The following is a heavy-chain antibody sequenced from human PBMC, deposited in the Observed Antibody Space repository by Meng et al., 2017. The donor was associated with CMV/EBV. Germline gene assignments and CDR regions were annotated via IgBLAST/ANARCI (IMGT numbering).Heavy chain of an antibody. V-gene: IGHV3-30-3*01. CDR3: ARDGVPAAIYYYYGMDV. D-gene: IGHD2-2*02. Sequence: GGSLRLSCAASGFTFSSFAMHWVRQAPGKGLEWVAVISYDGSNKYYADSVKGRFTISRDNSKNTLYLQMNSLRAEDTAVYYCARDGVPAAIYYYYGMDVWGQGTTVTVSS. CDR2: ISYDGSNK. J-gene: IGHJ6*02. CDR1: GFTFSSFA.